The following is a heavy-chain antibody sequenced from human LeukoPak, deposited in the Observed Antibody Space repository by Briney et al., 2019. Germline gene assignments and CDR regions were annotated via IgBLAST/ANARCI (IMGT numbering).Heavy chain of an antibody. D-gene: IGHD5-18*01. CDR1: GYTFTGYY. CDR2: IIPIFGTA. V-gene: IGHV1-69*13. Sequence: ASVKVSCKASGYTFTGYYMHWVRQAPGQGLEWMGGIIPIFGTANYAQKFQGRVTITADESTSTAYMELSSLRSEDTAVYYCARSGIQSYYFDYWGQGTLVTVSS. CDR3: ARSGIQSYYFDY. J-gene: IGHJ4*02.